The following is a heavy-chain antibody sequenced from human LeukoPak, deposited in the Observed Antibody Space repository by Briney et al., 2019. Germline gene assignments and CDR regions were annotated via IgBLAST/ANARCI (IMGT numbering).Heavy chain of an antibody. CDR3: ALRYCSGGSCYSGAWFDP. Sequence: ASVKVSCKASGGTFSSYDISWVRQAPGQGLEWMGRIIPIFGIANYAQKFQGRVTITADKSTSTAYMELSSLRSEDTAVYYCALRYCSGGSCYSGAWFDPWGQGTLVTVSS. D-gene: IGHD2-15*01. J-gene: IGHJ5*02. V-gene: IGHV1-69*04. CDR2: IIPIFGIA. CDR1: GGTFSSYD.